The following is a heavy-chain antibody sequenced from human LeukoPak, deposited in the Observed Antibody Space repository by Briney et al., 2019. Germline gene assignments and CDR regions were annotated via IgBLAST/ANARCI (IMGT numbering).Heavy chain of an antibody. Sequence: SETLSLTCTVSGGSISSYYWSWIRQPPGKGLEWIGYIYYSGSTNYNPSLKSRVTISVDTSKNQFSLELSSVTAADTAVYYCAGSRGVAARVDYWGQGTLVTVSS. V-gene: IGHV4-59*01. D-gene: IGHD2-15*01. CDR1: GGSISSYY. CDR3: AGSRGVAARVDY. J-gene: IGHJ4*02. CDR2: IYYSGST.